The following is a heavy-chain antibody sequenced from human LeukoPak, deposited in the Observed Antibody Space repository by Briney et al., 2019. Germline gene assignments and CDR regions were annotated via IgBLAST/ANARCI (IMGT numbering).Heavy chain of an antibody. CDR3: ARGVLPGTIQWSLDY. V-gene: IGHV3-7*01. Sequence: GGSLRLSCAASGFSLSYHYMSWVRQAPGEGLEWVANIGQHGSEYVDSVKGRFTVSRDNARNSLYLQMDSLRAEDTAVYYCARGVLPGTIQWSLDYWGQGTLVTVSS. CDR2: IGQHGSE. J-gene: IGHJ4*02. D-gene: IGHD2-2*02. CDR1: GFSLSYHY.